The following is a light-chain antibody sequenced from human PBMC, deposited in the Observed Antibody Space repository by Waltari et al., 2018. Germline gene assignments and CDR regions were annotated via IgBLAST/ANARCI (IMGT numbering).Light chain of an antibody. V-gene: IGKV1-5*03. J-gene: IGKJ1*01. CDR2: TAS. Sequence: DSQMTESPSALSASVGDRVTSTCRASQSISTWLAWYQQKPGKAPKLLIYTASSLQTGVPPRFSGSGSGTEFTLTISSLQPDDFATYYCQQYNTYPWTFGQGTKVETK. CDR3: QQYNTYPWT. CDR1: QSISTW.